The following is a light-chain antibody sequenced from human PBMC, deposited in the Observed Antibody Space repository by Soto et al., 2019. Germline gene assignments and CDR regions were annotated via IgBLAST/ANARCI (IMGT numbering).Light chain of an antibody. J-gene: IGLJ1*01. CDR3: SSYTSSSTLLYV. V-gene: IGLV2-14*01. Sequence: QSVLTQPASVSGSHGQSISISCTETSSDVGGYNYVSWYQQHPGKAPKLMIYDVSNRPSGVSNRFSGSKSGNTASLTISGLQAEDEADYYCSSYTSSSTLLYVFGTGTKVTVL. CDR1: SSDVGGYNY. CDR2: DVS.